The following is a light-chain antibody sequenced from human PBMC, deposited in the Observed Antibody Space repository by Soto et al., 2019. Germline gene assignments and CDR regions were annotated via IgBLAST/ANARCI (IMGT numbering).Light chain of an antibody. CDR3: QQYPITPWK. J-gene: IGKJ4*02. V-gene: IGKV3-20*01. CDR1: QSVTNSY. Sequence: EIGLTQYPGTLSLTPREKVTLFSRASQSVTNSYVAWYQQKPGQAPRLLIYDAATRATGIPDRFSGSGSGTDLRLTSTIPELQHFASYFLQQYPITPWKFGGGTKVDIK. CDR2: DAA.